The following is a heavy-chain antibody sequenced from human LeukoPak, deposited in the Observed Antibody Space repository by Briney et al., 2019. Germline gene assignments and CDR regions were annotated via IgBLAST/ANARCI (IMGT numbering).Heavy chain of an antibody. D-gene: IGHD3-3*01. Sequence: ASVKVSCKASGYTFTGYYMHWVRQAPSPGLEWMGWINPNSGGTNYAQKFQCWVTMTRDTSISTAYMELSRLRSDDTAVYYCARRRPITIFGVVGFDYWGQGTLVTVSS. CDR3: ARRRPITIFGVVGFDY. V-gene: IGHV1-2*04. J-gene: IGHJ4*02. CDR2: INPNSGGT. CDR1: GYTFTGYY.